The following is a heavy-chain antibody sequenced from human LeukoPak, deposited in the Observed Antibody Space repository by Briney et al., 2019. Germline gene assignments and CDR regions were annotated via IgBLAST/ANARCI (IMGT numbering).Heavy chain of an antibody. CDR3: AGERNCGGDCYQGSWFDP. V-gene: IGHV3-30*03. CDR1: GFTFSSYG. D-gene: IGHD2-21*02. J-gene: IGHJ5*02. Sequence: GGSLRLSCAASGFTFSSYGMHWVRQAPGKGLEWVAVISYDGSNKYYADSVKGRFTISRDNSKNTLYLQMNSLRAEDTAIYYCAGERNCGGDCYQGSWFDPWGQGTLVTVSS. CDR2: ISYDGSNK.